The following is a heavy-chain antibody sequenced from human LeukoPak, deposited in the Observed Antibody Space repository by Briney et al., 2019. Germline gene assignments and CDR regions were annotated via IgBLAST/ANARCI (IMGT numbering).Heavy chain of an antibody. CDR3: ARHRMGLRLHDAFDI. CDR1: GGSISSSSYY. J-gene: IGHJ3*02. D-gene: IGHD4/OR15-4a*01. Sequence: SETLSLTCTVSGGSISSSSYYWGWLRQPPGKGLEWIGSIYYSGSTYYNPSLKSRVTISVDTSKNQFSLKLSSVTAADTAVYYCARHRMGLRLHDAFDIWGQGTMVTVSS. CDR2: IYYSGST. V-gene: IGHV4-39*01.